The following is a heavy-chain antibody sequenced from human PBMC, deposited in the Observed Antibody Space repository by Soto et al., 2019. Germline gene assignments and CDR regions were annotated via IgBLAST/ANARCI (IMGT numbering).Heavy chain of an antibody. Sequence: ASVKVSCKASGYTFTSYGISWVRQAPGQGLEWMGWISAYNGNTNYAQKLQGRDTMNTDTSTSTAYMELRSLRSDDTAVYYCARFGAIQLWLPASDAFDIWGQGTMVTVSS. D-gene: IGHD5-18*01. CDR1: GYTFTSYG. CDR3: ARFGAIQLWLPASDAFDI. CDR2: ISAYNGNT. J-gene: IGHJ3*02. V-gene: IGHV1-18*01.